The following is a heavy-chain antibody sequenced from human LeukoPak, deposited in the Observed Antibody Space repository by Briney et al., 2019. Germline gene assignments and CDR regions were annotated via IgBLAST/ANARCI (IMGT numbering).Heavy chain of an antibody. Sequence: SETLSLTCTVSGDSISSGNYWGWIRQPPGKGLEWIGSIFHTGSTYFNLSLKSRVTISVDTSKNQFSLRLSSVTAADTAVYYCARGAGYCSSTNCHLWFDYWGQGALVTVSS. CDR3: ARGAGYCSSTNCHLWFDY. D-gene: IGHD2-2*01. J-gene: IGHJ4*02. CDR2: IFHTGST. CDR1: GDSISSGNY. V-gene: IGHV4-38-2*02.